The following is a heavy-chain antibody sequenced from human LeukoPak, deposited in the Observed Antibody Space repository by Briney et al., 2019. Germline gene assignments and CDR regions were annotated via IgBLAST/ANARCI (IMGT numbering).Heavy chain of an antibody. CDR2: ISSSSTYT. D-gene: IGHD6-19*01. CDR1: GFTFSDYY. J-gene: IGHJ4*02. Sequence: GGSLRLSCAASGFTFSDYYMSWIRQAPGKGLEWLSYISSSSTYTNYADSEKGRFTISRDNAKNSLYLQMNSLRAEDTAVYYCARDLKGSAWYVDYWGQGTLVTVSS. V-gene: IGHV3-11*05. CDR3: ARDLKGSAWYVDY.